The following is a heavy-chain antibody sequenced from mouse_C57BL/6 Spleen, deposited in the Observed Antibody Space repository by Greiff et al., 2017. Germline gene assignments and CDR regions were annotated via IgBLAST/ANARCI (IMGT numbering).Heavy chain of an antibody. D-gene: IGHD3-1*01. CDR3: AREGATLDY. CDR1: GYSFTGYF. Sequence: EVQLQESGPELVKPGASVKISCKASGYSFTGYFMNWVMQSHGKSLEWIGRIIPYNGDTFYNQKFKGKATLTVDKSSSTAHMELRSLTSEDSAVYYCAREGATLDYWGQGTTLTVSS. CDR2: IIPYNGDT. V-gene: IGHV1-20*01. J-gene: IGHJ2*01.